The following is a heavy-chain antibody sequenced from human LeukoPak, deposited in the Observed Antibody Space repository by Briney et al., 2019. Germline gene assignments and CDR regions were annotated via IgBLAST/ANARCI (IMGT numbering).Heavy chain of an antibody. D-gene: IGHD3-10*01. Sequence: GGSLRLSCAASGITFSSYAMSRVRQAPGKGLEWVSAISGSGGSTYYADSVKGRFTISRDNSKNTLYLQMNSLRAEDTAVYYCAKDGSGSYYNFDSYYFDYWGQGTLVTVSS. J-gene: IGHJ4*02. CDR2: ISGSGGST. CDR3: AKDGSGSYYNFDSYYFDY. CDR1: GITFSSYA. V-gene: IGHV3-23*01.